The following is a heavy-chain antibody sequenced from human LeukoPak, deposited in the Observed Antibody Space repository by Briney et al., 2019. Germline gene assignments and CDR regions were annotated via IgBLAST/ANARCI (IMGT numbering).Heavy chain of an antibody. V-gene: IGHV3-21*01. CDR3: ARSQGPYDY. CDR1: GFTLSGYT. J-gene: IGHJ4*02. Sequence: PGGSLRLSCAASGFTLSGYTMNWVRQAPGKGLEWVSSITSSSSYIYYAGSLKGRFTISRDNAKNTLYLQLNSLRAEDTAIYYCARSQGPYDYWGQGTLVTVSS. CDR2: ITSSSSYI.